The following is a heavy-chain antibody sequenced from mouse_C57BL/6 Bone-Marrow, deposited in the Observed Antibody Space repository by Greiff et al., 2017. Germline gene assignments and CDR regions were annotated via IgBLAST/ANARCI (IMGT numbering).Heavy chain of an antibody. D-gene: IGHD1-1*01. V-gene: IGHV5-15*01. CDR2: ISNLAYSI. J-gene: IGHJ3*01. CDR1: GFTFSDYG. Sequence: DVHLVASGGGLVQPGGSLKLSCAASGFTFSDYGMAWVRQAPRKGPEWVAFISNLAYSIYYADTVTGRFTISRENAKNTLCLEMSSLRSEDTAMYYCARSYYYGSSLFAYWGQGTLVTVSA. CDR3: ARSYYYGSSLFAY.